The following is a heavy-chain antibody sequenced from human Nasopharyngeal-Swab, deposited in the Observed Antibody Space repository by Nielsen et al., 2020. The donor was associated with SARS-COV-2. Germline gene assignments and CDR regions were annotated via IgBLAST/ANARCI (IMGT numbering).Heavy chain of an antibody. CDR1: GGSISSSNW. CDR2: IYHSGST. J-gene: IGHJ4*02. D-gene: IGHD5-18*01. V-gene: IGHV4-4*02. Sequence: SETLSLTCAVSGGSISSSNWWSWVRQPPGKGLEWIGEIYHSGSTNYNPSLKSRVTISVDTSKNQFSLKLSSVTAADTAVYYCARLGGDTAMGLWGQGTLVTVSS. CDR3: ARLGGDTAMGL.